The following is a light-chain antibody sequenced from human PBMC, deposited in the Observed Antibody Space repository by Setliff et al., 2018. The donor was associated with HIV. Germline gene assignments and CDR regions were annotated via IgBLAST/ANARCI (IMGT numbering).Light chain of an antibody. Sequence: QSALTQPASVSGSPGQSITISCIGTGRDIGGYNYVSWYQQHPGKAPKLIIYGVTKRSSGVSNRFSGSKAGTTASLTISGLQAEDEADYYCSSYTSTSAYFFGTGTKVTVL. V-gene: IGLV2-14*03. J-gene: IGLJ1*01. CDR1: GRDIGGYNY. CDR2: GVT. CDR3: SSYTSTSAYF.